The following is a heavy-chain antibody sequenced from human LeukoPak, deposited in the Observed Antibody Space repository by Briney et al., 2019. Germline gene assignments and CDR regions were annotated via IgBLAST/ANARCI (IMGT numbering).Heavy chain of an antibody. CDR1: GFTFRTYW. V-gene: IGHV3-74*01. Sequence: PGGSLRLSCAASGFTFRTYWMHWVRQVRGKGLVWVSRLNPDGSTTDYADSVKGRFTISRDNAKSTLYLQMNSLRVEDTAVYYCARNLRGPDDYWGQGTLVTVSS. CDR3: ARNLRGPDDY. CDR2: LNPDGSTT. J-gene: IGHJ4*02.